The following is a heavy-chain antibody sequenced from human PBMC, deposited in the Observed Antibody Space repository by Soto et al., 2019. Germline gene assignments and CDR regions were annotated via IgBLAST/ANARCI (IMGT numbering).Heavy chain of an antibody. CDR1: GFTFDDDA. V-gene: IGHV3-49*03. Sequence: EEQLVESGGDFVQPGRSLRLSCTPSGFTFDDDAINWFRQAPGKGLEWVGFIRAKKYGGTSQYAASVKGRFTISRDDSKNVASLEMNSLKIDDTALYFCARGLITLDVWGKGTTVIDSS. CDR2: IRAKKYGGTS. CDR3: ARGLITLDV. J-gene: IGHJ6*04. D-gene: IGHD2-21*01.